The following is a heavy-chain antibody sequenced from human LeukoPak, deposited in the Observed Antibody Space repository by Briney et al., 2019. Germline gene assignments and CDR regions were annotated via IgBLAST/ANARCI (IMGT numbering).Heavy chain of an antibody. CDR3: AKKMSITAASPVDY. J-gene: IGHJ4*02. D-gene: IGHD1-20*01. CDR2: IYSGGST. CDR1: GFTVSSNY. V-gene: IGHV3-53*01. Sequence: GGSLRLSCAASGFTVSSNYMSWVRQAPGKGLEWVSVIYSGGSTYYADSVKGRFTISRDNSKNTLYLQMNSLRAEDTAVYYCAKKMSITAASPVDYWGQGTLVTVSS.